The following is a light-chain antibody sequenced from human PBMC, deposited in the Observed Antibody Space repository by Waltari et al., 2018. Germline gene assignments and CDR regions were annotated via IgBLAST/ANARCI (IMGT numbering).Light chain of an antibody. V-gene: IGKV1-33*01. CDR3: QQYINIPYT. J-gene: IGKJ2*01. Sequence: DIQMTQSPSSLSASVGDRVTITCQASQDITNYLNWYQQTPGKAPKLLIYDASILEAGVPSRFSGSGSGTNFSYIISSLQPEDIATYDCQQYINIPYTFGQGTKLEIK. CDR1: QDITNY. CDR2: DAS.